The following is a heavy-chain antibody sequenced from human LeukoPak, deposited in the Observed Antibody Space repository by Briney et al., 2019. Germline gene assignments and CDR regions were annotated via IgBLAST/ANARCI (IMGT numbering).Heavy chain of an antibody. V-gene: IGHV4-30-2*01. CDR1: GGSISSGGYS. CDR2: IYHSGST. D-gene: IGHD3-3*01. Sequence: PSETLSLTCAVSGGSISSGGYSWSWIRQPPGKGLEWIGYIYHSGSTYYNPSLKSRVTISVDRSKNQFSLKLSSVTAADTAVYYCARARVILEWLPYFDYWGQGTLVTVSS. J-gene: IGHJ4*02. CDR3: ARARVILEWLPYFDY.